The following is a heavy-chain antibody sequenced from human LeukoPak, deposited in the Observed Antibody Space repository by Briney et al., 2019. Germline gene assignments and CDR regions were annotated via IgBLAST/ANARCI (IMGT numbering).Heavy chain of an antibody. V-gene: IGHV3-23*01. CDR3: AREDWNDGGDY. Sequence: GGSLRLSCAASGFTFSGYAMAWVRQAPGKGLEWVTGVSSGGGTTFYADSVKGRFTISRDNSKNTLYLQMDSLRAGDTAVYYCAREDWNDGGDYWGQGTLVTVSS. CDR1: GFTFSGYA. J-gene: IGHJ4*02. D-gene: IGHD1-1*01. CDR2: VSSGGGTT.